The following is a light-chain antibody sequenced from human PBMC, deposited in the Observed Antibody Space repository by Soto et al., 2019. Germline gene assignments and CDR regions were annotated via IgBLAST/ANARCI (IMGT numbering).Light chain of an antibody. CDR2: GAS. CDR1: ESVSSN. V-gene: IGKV3-15*01. CDR3: KQYKEWPPFT. J-gene: IGKJ5*01. Sequence: EIVLTQSPATVSLSPGEKATLSCRASESVSSNLAWYQQKPGQTPRLLSYGASTRAPGIPARFSGSGSGPAFTLTISSLQSEDFAVYYCKQYKEWPPFTFGQGTRLEIK.